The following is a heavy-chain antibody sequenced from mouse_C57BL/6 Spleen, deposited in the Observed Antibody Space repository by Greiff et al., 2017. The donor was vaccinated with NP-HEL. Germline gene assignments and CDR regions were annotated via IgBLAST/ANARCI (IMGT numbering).Heavy chain of an antibody. CDR1: GFTFSNYW. CDR2: IRLKSDNYAT. V-gene: IGHV6-3*01. J-gene: IGHJ3*01. CDR3: TNYYGRGFAY. D-gene: IGHD1-1*01. Sequence: EVKLMESGGGLVQPGGSMKLSCVASGFTFSNYWMNWVRQSPEKGLEWVAQIRLKSDNYATHYAESVKGRFTISRDDSKSSVYLQMNNLRAEDTGIYYCTNYYGRGFAYWGQGTLVTVSA.